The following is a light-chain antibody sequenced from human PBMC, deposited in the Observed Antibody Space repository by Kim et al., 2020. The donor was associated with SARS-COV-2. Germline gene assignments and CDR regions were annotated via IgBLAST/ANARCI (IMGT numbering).Light chain of an antibody. CDR2: GKN. CDR3: KSRDSSGNHLV. J-gene: IGLJ3*02. V-gene: IGLV3-19*01. CDR1: SLRSYY. Sequence: SSELTQDPAVSVALGQTVRLTCQGDSLRSYYATWYQQKPGQAPLLVIYGKNNRPSGIPDRFSGSSSRNTASLTITGAQAEDEADYYCKSRDSSGNHLVFG.